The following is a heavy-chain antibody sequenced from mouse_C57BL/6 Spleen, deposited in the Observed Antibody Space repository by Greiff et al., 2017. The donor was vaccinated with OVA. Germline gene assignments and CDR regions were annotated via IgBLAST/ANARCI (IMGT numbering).Heavy chain of an antibody. J-gene: IGHJ2*01. Sequence: VQVVESGAELVKPGASVKISCKASGYAFSSYWMNWVKQRPGKGLEWIGQIYPGDGDTNYNGKFKGKATLTADKSSSTAYMQLSSLTSEDAAVYFCARRDGSSYGDWGQGTTLTVSS. CDR3: ARRDGSSYGD. CDR2: IYPGDGDT. V-gene: IGHV1-80*01. D-gene: IGHD1-1*01. CDR1: GYAFSSYW.